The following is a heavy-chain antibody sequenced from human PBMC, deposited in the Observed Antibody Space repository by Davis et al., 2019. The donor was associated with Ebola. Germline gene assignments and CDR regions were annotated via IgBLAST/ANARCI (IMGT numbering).Heavy chain of an antibody. CDR2: ISAYNGNT. CDR1: GYTFISYG. J-gene: IGHJ6*02. D-gene: IGHD5-12*01. CDR3: ARVYDYHYGMDV. Sequence: AASVKVSCKASGYTFISYGISWVRQAPGQGLEWMGWISAYNGNTNYAQKLQGRVTMTTDTSTTTAYMELRSLRSDDTAVYYCARVYDYHYGMDVWGQGTTVTVSS. V-gene: IGHV1-18*01.